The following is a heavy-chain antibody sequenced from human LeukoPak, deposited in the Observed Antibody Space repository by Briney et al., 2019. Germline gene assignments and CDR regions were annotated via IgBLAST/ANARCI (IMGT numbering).Heavy chain of an antibody. CDR1: GFTFDDYA. V-gene: IGHV3-9*03. D-gene: IGHD6-13*01. J-gene: IGHJ4*02. CDR2: ISWNSGSI. Sequence: PGGSLRLSCAASGFTFDDYAMHWVRQAPGKGLEWVSGISWNSGSIGYADSVKGRFTISRDNAKNSLYLQMNSLRAEDMALYYCAKGGAAAALAYYFDYWGQGTLVTVSS. CDR3: AKGGAAAALAYYFDY.